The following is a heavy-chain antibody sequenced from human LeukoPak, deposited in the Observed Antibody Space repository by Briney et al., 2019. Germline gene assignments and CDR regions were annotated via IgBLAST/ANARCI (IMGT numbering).Heavy chain of an antibody. D-gene: IGHD2-21*02. V-gene: IGHV4-30-2*01. CDR1: GSSISSGDYS. CDR2: IYHTGGT. J-gene: IGHJ2*01. Sequence: PSETLSLTCAVSGSSISSGDYSWSWVRQPPGKGLEWIGYIYHTGGTFYNPSLKSRVTMSADRSKNQFSLKLSSVTAADTAVYYCARDHSVTGYWYFDLWGRGTLVTVSS. CDR3: ARDHSVTGYWYFDL.